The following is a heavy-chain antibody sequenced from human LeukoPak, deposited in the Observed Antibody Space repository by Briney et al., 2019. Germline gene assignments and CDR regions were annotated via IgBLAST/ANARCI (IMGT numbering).Heavy chain of an antibody. CDR3: ARAWYHRSGRGCYGKDV. V-gene: IGHV1-2*02. J-gene: IGHJ6*02. CDR2: INPNSGGT. D-gene: IGHD6-25*01. CDR1: GYTFTGYY. Sequence: ASVKVSHKASGYTFTGYYMYWVRQAPGQGLEWMGWINPNSGGTNYAQKFQGRVTMTRDTSISTAYMELSRLRSDDTAVYYCARAWYHRSGRGCYGKDVWGQGTTVTVSS.